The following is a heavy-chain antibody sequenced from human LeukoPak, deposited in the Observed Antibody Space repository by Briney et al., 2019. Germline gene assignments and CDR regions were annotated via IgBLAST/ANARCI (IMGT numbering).Heavy chain of an antibody. CDR2: INHSGST. CDR1: GDSISTSNSY. CDR3: ARLYGGNSGY. D-gene: IGHD4-23*01. J-gene: IGHJ4*02. Sequence: SETLSLTCTVSGDSISTSNSYWGWIRQPPGKGLEWIVSINHSGSTNYNPSLKSRVTISVDTSKNQFSLKLSSVTAADTAVYYCARLYGGNSGYWGQGTLVTVSS. V-gene: IGHV4-39*07.